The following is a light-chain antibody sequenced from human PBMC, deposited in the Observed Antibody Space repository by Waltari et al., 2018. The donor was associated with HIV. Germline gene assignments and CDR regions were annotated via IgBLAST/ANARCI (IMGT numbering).Light chain of an antibody. CDR2: AAS. CDR1: QAVDSY. Sequence: DIQLTQSPSFLSASVGDRVTVTCRASQAVDSYLAWYQQKPGKAPRLLIYAASTLQSGVPSRFSGSGSGTEFTLTISSLQPEDFATYYCQQLNSYPFTFGPGTKGDIK. CDR3: QQLNSYPFT. V-gene: IGKV1-9*01. J-gene: IGKJ3*01.